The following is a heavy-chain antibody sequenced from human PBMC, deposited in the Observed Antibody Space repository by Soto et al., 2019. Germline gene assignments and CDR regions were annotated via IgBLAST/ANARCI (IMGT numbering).Heavy chain of an antibody. CDR2: IYSGGST. J-gene: IGHJ4*02. CDR1: GFTVSSNY. CDR3: ARARYSGSWYGV. V-gene: IGHV3-53*01. D-gene: IGHD6-13*01. Sequence: GGSLRLSCAASGFTVSSNYMSWVRQAPGKGLEWVSVIYSGGSTYYADSVKGRFTISRDNSKNTLYLQMNSLRAEDTAVYYCARARYSGSWYGVWGQGTLVTVSS.